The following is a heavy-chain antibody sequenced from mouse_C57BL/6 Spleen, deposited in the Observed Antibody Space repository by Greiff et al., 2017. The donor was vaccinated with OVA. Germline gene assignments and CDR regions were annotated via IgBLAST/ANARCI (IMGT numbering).Heavy chain of an antibody. D-gene: IGHD1-2*01. CDR3: ARWGIHYDSRGFAY. V-gene: IGHV1-69*01. CDR1: GYTFTSYW. J-gene: IGHJ3*01. Sequence: QVQLQQPGAELVMPGASVKLSCKASGYTFTSYWMHWVKQRPGQGLEWIGEIDPSDSYTNYNQKFKGKSTLTVDKSSSTAYMELSSLTSEDSAVYYCARWGIHYDSRGFAYWGQGTLVTVSA. CDR2: IDPSDSYT.